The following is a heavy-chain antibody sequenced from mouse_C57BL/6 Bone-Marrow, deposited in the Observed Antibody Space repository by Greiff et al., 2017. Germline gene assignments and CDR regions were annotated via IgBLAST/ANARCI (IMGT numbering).Heavy chain of an antibody. D-gene: IGHD1-1*01. V-gene: IGHV1-81*01. CDR1: GYTFTSYG. Sequence: QVQLQQPGAELVKPGASVKLSCKASGYTFTSYGISWVKQRTGQGLEWIGEIYPRSGNTYYNEKFKGKATLTADKSSSTAYMELRSLTSEDSAVYFWARRITTVVAGDYAMDYRGQGTSVTVSS. CDR2: IYPRSGNT. CDR3: ARRITTVVAGDYAMDY. J-gene: IGHJ4*01.